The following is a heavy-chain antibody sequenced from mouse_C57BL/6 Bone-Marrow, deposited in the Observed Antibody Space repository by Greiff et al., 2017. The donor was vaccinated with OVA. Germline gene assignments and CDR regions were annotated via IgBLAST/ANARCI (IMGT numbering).Heavy chain of an antibody. V-gene: IGHV5-9-1*02. CDR1: GFTFSSYA. Sequence: EVKLVESGEGLVKPGGSLKLSCAASGFTFSSYAMSWVRQTPEKRLEWVAYISSGGDYTYYADTVKGRFTISRDNARNTLYLQMNSLKSEDTAMYYCTRDAYYEFDYWGQGTTLTVSS. D-gene: IGHD2-10*01. CDR3: TRDAYYEFDY. CDR2: ISSGGDYT. J-gene: IGHJ2*01.